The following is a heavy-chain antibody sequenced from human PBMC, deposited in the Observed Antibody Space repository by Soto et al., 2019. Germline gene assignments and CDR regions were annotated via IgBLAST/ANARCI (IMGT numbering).Heavy chain of an antibody. Sequence: SETLSLTCAVYGGSFSGYYWSWIRQPPGKGLEWIGEINHSGSANYNPSLKSRVTISVDTSKNQFSLKLSSVTAADTAVYYCARGLPLLRFLEWLSTPQGAFDIWGKGTMVTVSS. CDR3: ARGLPLLRFLEWLSTPQGAFDI. J-gene: IGHJ3*02. CDR1: GGSFSGYY. V-gene: IGHV4-34*01. CDR2: INHSGSA. D-gene: IGHD3-3*01.